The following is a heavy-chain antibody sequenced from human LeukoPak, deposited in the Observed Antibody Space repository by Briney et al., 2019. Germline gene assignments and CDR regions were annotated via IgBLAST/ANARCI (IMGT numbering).Heavy chain of an antibody. J-gene: IGHJ5*02. CDR1: GYTFTGYY. CDR3: ARDGSGTYWAYYNWFDP. Sequence: ASVRVSCKASGYTFTGYYIHWVRQAPGQGLEWMGWINPNSGGTNYAQKFQGRVTMTRDTSISTAYMELSRVRSDDTAVYYCARDGSGTYWAYYNWFDPWGQGTLVTVSS. V-gene: IGHV1-2*02. D-gene: IGHD3-10*01. CDR2: INPNSGGT.